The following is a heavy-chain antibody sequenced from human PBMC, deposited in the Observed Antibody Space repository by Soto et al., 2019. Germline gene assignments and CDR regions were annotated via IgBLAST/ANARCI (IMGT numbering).Heavy chain of an antibody. CDR2: IYWDDDK. V-gene: IGHV2-5*02. D-gene: IGHD2-21*01. CDR1: AFSLSTSGVG. CDR3: ARLVAAGITYYFDS. Sequence: QITLKESGPTLVKPTQTLTLTCTFSAFSLSTSGVGVGWIRQPPGKALEWLTFIYWDDDKRYSPSLKSRLTTTKDPPKNQVVLTMPNMDPVDTATYYCARLVAAGITYYFDSWGQGTLVTVYS. J-gene: IGHJ4*02.